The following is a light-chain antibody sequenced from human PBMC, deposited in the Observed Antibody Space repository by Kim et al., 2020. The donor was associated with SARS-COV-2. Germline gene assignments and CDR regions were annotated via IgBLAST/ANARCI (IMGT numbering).Light chain of an antibody. J-gene: IGLJ2*01. CDR2: QDN. V-gene: IGLV3-1*01. CDR1: KLGDKY. Sequence: VFPGQTASLTCSGDKLGDKYASWYQQKPGQSPVLVIYQDNKRPSGIPERFSGSNSGNTATLTISGTQAMDEADYYCQAWDSSTAIFGGGTELTVL. CDR3: QAWDSSTAI.